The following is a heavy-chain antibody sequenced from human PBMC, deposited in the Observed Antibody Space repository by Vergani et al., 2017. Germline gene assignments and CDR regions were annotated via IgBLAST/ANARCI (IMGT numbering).Heavy chain of an antibody. CDR3: ARDGDGYNSFDY. J-gene: IGHJ4*02. V-gene: IGHV4-59*01. CDR1: GGSISSYY. D-gene: IGHD5-24*01. Sequence: QLQLQESGPGLVKPSETLSLTCTVSGGSISSYYWSWIRQPPGKGLEWIGYIYYSGSTNYNPSLKSRVTISVDTSKNQFSLKLSSVTAADTAVYYCARDGDGYNSFDYGGQGTLVTVSS. CDR2: IYYSGST.